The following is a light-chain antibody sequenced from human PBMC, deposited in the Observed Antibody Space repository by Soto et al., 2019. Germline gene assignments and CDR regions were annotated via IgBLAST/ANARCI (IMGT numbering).Light chain of an antibody. J-gene: IGLJ1*01. V-gene: IGLV2-8*01. CDR2: EVN. CDR1: SSDVGGYNY. Sequence: QSVLTQPPSASGSPGQSVAISCTGTSSDVGGYNYASWYQQHPGKAPKLMIYEVNKRPSGVPDRFSGSKSGNTASLTVSGLQAEDEADYYCSSYAGSSNVFGTGTQLTVL. CDR3: SSYAGSSNV.